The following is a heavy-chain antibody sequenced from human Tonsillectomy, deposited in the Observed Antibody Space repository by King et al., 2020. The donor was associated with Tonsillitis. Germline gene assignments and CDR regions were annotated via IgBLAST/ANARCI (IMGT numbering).Heavy chain of an antibody. CDR2: INEDGSET. J-gene: IGHJ4*02. V-gene: IGHV3-7*01. CDR1: GFTFIRSW. CDR3: ARAGNVGAVDY. Sequence: QLVQSGGGLVQSGGSLRLSCAASGFTFIRSWMSWVRQAPGKGLEWVANINEDGSETYYVDSVKGRFTISRDNAKNSLYLQMNSLRAEDTAIYYCARAGNVGAVDYWGQGTLVTVSS. D-gene: IGHD3-10*02.